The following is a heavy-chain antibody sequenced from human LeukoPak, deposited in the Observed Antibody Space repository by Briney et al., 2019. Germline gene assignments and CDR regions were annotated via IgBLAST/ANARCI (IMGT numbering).Heavy chain of an antibody. CDR2: IYPGDSDT. D-gene: IGHD3-22*01. Sequence: GESLKISCKGSGYSFTSYWIGWVRQMPGKVLELMGIIYPGDSDTRYSPSFQGQVTISADKSISTAYLQWSSLKASDTAMYYCARMPTSYYYDSSGYSSGGYYYGMDVWGQGTTVTVSS. V-gene: IGHV5-51*01. CDR3: ARMPTSYYYDSSGYSSGGYYYGMDV. J-gene: IGHJ6*02. CDR1: GYSFTSYW.